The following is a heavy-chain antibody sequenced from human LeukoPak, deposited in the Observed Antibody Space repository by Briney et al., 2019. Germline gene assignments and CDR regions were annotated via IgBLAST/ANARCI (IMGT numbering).Heavy chain of an antibody. CDR3: ARESFTMVRGVINL. CDR2: ISSSGSGDNT. V-gene: IGHV3-23*01. CDR1: GFTFRIYD. Sequence: PGGSLRLSCAASGFTFRIYDMSCVRQAPGKGLEWVSGISSSGSGDNTYYADSVKGRFTISRDNSKNTLYLEMNSLRAEDTAVYYCARESFTMVRGVINLWGQGTLVTVSS. J-gene: IGHJ4*02. D-gene: IGHD3-10*01.